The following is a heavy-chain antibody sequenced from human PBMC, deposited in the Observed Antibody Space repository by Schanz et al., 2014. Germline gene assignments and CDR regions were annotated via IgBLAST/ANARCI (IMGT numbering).Heavy chain of an antibody. CDR2: ISDSGDTA. V-gene: IGHV3-23*01. Sequence: EVQLLESGGGLAQPGGSLRLSCAASGFTFTNYAMSWVRQAPGKGLEWVSLISDSGDTAYYADSVKGRFTISRDNFKGALYLQMSSLRAEDTAVYYCAKSLESCPGGRCSRGYFDYWGQGTLVTVSS. J-gene: IGHJ4*02. D-gene: IGHD2-8*02. CDR1: GFTFTNYA. CDR3: AKSLESCPGGRCSRGYFDY.